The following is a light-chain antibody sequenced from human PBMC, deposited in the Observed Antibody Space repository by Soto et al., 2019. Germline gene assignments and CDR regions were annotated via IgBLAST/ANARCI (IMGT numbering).Light chain of an antibody. V-gene: IGKV3-20*01. CDR2: GAS. Sequence: EIVLTQSPGTLSLSPGERATLSCRASQSVSSSSLAWYQQKPGQAPRLLIYGASSRATGIPDRFSGSGSGTDFTLTISRLEPEDFAVYYCQQHGTSPRTFGQGKKVEIK. J-gene: IGKJ1*01. CDR3: QQHGTSPRT. CDR1: QSVSSSS.